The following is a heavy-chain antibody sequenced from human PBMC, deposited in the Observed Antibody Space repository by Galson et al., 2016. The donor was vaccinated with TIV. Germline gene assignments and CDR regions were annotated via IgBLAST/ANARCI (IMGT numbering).Heavy chain of an antibody. Sequence: QSGAEVKKPGSSVKVSCKASGDTFSMIVFNWVRQAPGQGLDWMGGINPLLGTVNNAQKFQGRVTFTADESRSTAYMELSSLKSEDTAIYYCATDRSTALDTYHAYYGMDAWGQGTAVIVSS. CDR3: ATDRSTALDTYHAYYGMDA. J-gene: IGHJ6*02. CDR2: INPLLGTV. CDR1: GDTFSMIV. D-gene: IGHD5-18*01. V-gene: IGHV1-69*13.